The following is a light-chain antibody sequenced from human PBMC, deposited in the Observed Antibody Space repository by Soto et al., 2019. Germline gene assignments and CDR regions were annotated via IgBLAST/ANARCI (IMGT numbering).Light chain of an antibody. CDR1: QSVASNY. J-gene: IGKJ3*01. CDR2: GAS. CDR3: QQYGSSPRT. V-gene: IGKV3-20*01. Sequence: EIVLTHSPGTLSLSPCERATLSFSASQSVASNYLGWYQQKPGQAPRLLIYGASSRATGIPDRFSGSGSGTDFTLTISRLEPEDFAVYYCQQYGSSPRTFGPGTKVDIK.